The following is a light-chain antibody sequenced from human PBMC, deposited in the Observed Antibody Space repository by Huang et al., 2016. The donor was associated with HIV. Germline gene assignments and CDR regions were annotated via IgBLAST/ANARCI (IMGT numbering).Light chain of an antibody. CDR1: QSVSSY. CDR3: QQRSNWPGIT. Sequence: EIVFTQSPATLSLFPGERATLSCRASQSVSSYLAWYQQKPGQAPRLLIYDASNRATGIPARCSGSGSGTDFTLTISSLEPEDFAVYYCQQRSNWPGITFGPGTKVDIK. V-gene: IGKV3-11*01. CDR2: DAS. J-gene: IGKJ3*01.